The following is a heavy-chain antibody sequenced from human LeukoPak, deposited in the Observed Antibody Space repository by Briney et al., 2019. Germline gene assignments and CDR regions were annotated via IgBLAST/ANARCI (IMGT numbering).Heavy chain of an antibody. CDR2: ISSSGNTT. V-gene: IGHV3-48*04. J-gene: IGHJ4*02. CDR3: ARDGGSSWYFDY. Sequence: GGSLRLSCAASGFTFSRYWMSWVRQAPGKGLECVSYISSSGNTTYHADSVKGRFTISRDNAKNSLYLQMSSLRAEDTAVYYCARDGGSSWYFDYWGQGTLVTVSS. CDR1: GFTFSRYW. D-gene: IGHD6-13*01.